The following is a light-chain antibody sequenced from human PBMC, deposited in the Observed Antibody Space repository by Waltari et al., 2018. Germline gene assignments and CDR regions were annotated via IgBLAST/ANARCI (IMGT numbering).Light chain of an antibody. J-gene: IGLJ3*02. CDR1: SGHSSNI. V-gene: IGLV4-69*01. CDR2: VNSDGSH. Sequence: QLVLTQSPSASASLGASVKLTCTLSSGHSSNIVAWLQQQPEKGPRFLMKVNSDGSHSQGDDIPDRFSGSSSGAERYLTISSVQSEDEADYYCQTGGHGTWVFGGGTKLTVL. CDR3: QTGGHGTWV.